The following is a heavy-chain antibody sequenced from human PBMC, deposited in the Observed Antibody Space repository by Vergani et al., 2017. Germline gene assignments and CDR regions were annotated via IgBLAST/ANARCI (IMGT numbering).Heavy chain of an antibody. J-gene: IGHJ4*02. CDR3: ATLDSGRGSSLTPGDY. Sequence: EVQLLESGGGLVQPGGSLRLSCAASGFTFSSYAMSWVRQAPGKGLEWVSAISGSGGSTYYADSVKGRFTISRDNSTNTLYLQMNSLRAEDTAVYYCATLDSGRGSSLTPGDYWGQGTLVTVSS. CDR2: ISGSGGST. CDR1: GFTFSSYA. V-gene: IGHV3-23*01. D-gene: IGHD6-6*01.